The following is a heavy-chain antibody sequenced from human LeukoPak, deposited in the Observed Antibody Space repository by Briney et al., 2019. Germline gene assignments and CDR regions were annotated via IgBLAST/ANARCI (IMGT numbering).Heavy chain of an antibody. Sequence: SGTLSLTYAVSGGSISSSNWWSWVRQPPGKGLEWIGEIYHSGSTNYNPSLKSRVTISVDKSKNQFSLKLSSVTAADTAVYYCARVYCSSTSCSYGMDVWGKGTTVTVSS. CDR2: IYHSGST. CDR1: GGSISSSNW. D-gene: IGHD2-2*01. J-gene: IGHJ6*04. V-gene: IGHV4-4*02. CDR3: ARVYCSSTSCSYGMDV.